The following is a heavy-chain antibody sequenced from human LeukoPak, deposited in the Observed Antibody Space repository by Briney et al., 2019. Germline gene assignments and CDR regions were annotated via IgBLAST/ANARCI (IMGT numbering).Heavy chain of an antibody. CDR2: INHSGST. J-gene: IGHJ4*02. D-gene: IGHD3-3*01. CDR3: SGGLPRRFLEWLLPYYFDY. V-gene: IGHV4-34*01. Sequence: SETLSLTCAVYGGSFSGYYWSWIRQPPGKGLEWIGEINHSGSTNYNPSLKSRVTISVDTSKNQFSLKLSSVTAADTAVYYVSGGLPRRFLEWLLPYYFDYWGQGPLVPVSS. CDR1: GGSFSGYY.